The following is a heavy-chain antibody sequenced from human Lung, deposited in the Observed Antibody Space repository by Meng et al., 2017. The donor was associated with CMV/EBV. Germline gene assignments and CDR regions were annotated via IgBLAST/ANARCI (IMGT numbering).Heavy chain of an antibody. CDR2: IYHSGGT. J-gene: IGHJ4*02. CDR1: GGSISISTW. D-gene: IGHD6-19*01. V-gene: IGHV4-4*02. CDR3: ARDPYATGWAG. Sequence: VQLQGAGPGLDTPSGTRSLTCAVSGGSISISTWWSWVRQPPGKGLEWIGEIYHSGGTNYNPSLRGRVTISLDKSKNQFSLTLRSVTAADTAVYYCARDPYATGWAGWGQGTLVTVSS.